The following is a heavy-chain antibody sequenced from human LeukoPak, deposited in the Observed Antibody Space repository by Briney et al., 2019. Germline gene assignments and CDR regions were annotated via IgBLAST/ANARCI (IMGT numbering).Heavy chain of an antibody. CDR1: GFTFSGCS. V-gene: IGHV3-21*01. CDR3: AREITYYYDSSGTPSDY. Sequence: GGSLRLSCAASGFTFSGCSMNWVRQAPGKGLEWVSSISSSSSYIYYADSVEGRFTISRDNAKNSLYLQMNSLRAEDTAVYYCAREITYYYDSSGTPSDYWGQGTLVTVSS. D-gene: IGHD3-22*01. J-gene: IGHJ4*02. CDR2: ISSSSSYI.